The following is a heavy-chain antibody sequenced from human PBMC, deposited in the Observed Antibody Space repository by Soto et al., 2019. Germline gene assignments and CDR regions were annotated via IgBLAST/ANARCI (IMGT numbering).Heavy chain of an antibody. CDR2: IYYSGST. V-gene: IGHV4-39*01. CDR3: ASFRREMTTVTPFDY. D-gene: IGHD4-17*01. Sequence: SETLSLTCTVSGGSISSSSYYWGWIRQPPGKGLEWIGSIYYSGSTYYNPSLKSRVTISVDTSKNQFSLKLSSVTAADTAVYYCASFRREMTTVTPFDYWGQGTLVTVSS. J-gene: IGHJ4*02. CDR1: GGSISSSSYY.